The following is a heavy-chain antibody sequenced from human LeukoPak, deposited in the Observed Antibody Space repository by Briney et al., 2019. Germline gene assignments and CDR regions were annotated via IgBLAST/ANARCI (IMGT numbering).Heavy chain of an antibody. Sequence: PGGSLRLSCAASGFTFSTYTMNWVRQAPGKGLEWVSTISGTGGRTYYADSLRGRVTISRDNSKNTLYLRMSSLRAGDTAIYYCAKGLSAYGDYGIDHWGQGTLVTVSS. V-gene: IGHV3-23*01. CDR1: GFTFSTYT. J-gene: IGHJ4*02. D-gene: IGHD4-17*01. CDR2: ISGTGGRT. CDR3: AKGLSAYGDYGIDH.